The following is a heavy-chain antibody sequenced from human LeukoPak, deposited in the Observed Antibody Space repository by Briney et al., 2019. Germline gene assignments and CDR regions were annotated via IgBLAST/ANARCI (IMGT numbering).Heavy chain of an antibody. CDR2: IYYSGST. Sequence: SETLSLTCTVSGGSISSSSYYWGWIRQPPGKGLEGIGSIYYSGSTYYNPSLKSRVTISVDTSKNQFSLKLSSVTAADTAVYYCARDQWCGELLSDYWGQGTLVTVSS. D-gene: IGHD3-10*01. CDR1: GGSISSSSYY. V-gene: IGHV4-39*07. CDR3: ARDQWCGELLSDY. J-gene: IGHJ4*02.